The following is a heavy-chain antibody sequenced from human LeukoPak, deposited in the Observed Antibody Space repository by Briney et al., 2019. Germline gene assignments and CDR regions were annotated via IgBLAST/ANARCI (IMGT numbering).Heavy chain of an antibody. Sequence: SQTLSLTCTVSGGSISSGGYYWSWIRQHPGQGLEWIGYIHKSGSTYYNPSLESRVTISVDTSKNQFPLKLRSVTAADTAMYYCARVTTAAWSDPWGHGTPVTVSS. CDR1: GGSISSGGYY. V-gene: IGHV4-31*03. D-gene: IGHD4-11*01. J-gene: IGHJ5*02. CDR3: ARVTTAAWSDP. CDR2: IHKSGST.